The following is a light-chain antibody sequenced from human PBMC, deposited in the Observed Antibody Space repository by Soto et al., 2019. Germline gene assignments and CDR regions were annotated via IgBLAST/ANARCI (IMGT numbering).Light chain of an antibody. J-gene: IGKJ4*01. CDR1: QGVNKW. Sequence: DIQMTQSPSSVSASVGDRVTITCRASQGVNKWLAWYQQKPGKAPKLLIYTASILQTGVPSRFSGSGSGTDFTLTISSLQPEDFATYYCLQADQSPLTVGRGTKVEIK. V-gene: IGKV1-12*01. CDR3: LQADQSPLT. CDR2: TAS.